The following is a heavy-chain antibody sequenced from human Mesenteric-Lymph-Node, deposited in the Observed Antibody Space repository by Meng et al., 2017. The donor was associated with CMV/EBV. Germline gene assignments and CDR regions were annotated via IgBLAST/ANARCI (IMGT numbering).Heavy chain of an antibody. V-gene: IGHV1-69*05. D-gene: IGHD5/OR15-5a*01. CDR1: GGTSSSYA. CDR3: ARDVYQGVARRWSYYGMDV. J-gene: IGHJ6*02. Sequence: SVKVSCKASGGTSSSYAVSWVRQAPGQGLEWMGGIIPVFGTTHYARKFRGRVTITTDESTGTAYMEVNRLRSEDTAVYYCARDVYQGVARRWSYYGMDVWGQGTTVTVSS. CDR2: IIPVFGTT.